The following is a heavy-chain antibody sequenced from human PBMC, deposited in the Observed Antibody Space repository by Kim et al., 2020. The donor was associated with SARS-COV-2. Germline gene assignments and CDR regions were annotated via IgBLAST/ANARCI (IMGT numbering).Heavy chain of an antibody. J-gene: IGHJ4*02. CDR2: INPSGGST. D-gene: IGHD3-16*01. CDR3: AREGGD. CDR1: GYTFTTYY. Sequence: ASVKVSCKASGYTFTTYYIYWVRQAPGQGLEWMGLINPSGGSTSYAHNFQGRVTMTRDTSTSTVYMELSSLTSEDTAVYYCAREGGDWGQGTLGTGSS. V-gene: IGHV1-46*01.